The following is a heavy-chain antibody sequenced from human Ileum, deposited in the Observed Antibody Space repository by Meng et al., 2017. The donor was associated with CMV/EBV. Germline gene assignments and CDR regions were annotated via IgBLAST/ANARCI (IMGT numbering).Heavy chain of an antibody. CDR1: GYTFNSYD. D-gene: IGHD2-2*02. Sequence: ASVKVSCKASGYTFNSYDVNWVRQSPGQGLEWMGWMSPSSGNTGYAQKFQGRITLTRDTSIKTAYMELSTLRSDDSAVYYCARDTADCSSTSCYNFWGQGTLVTVSS. CDR3: ARDTADCSSTSCYNF. CDR2: MSPSSGNT. V-gene: IGHV1-8*01. J-gene: IGHJ4*02.